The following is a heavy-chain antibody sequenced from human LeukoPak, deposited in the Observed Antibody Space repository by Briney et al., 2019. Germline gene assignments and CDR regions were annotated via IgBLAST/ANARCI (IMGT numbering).Heavy chain of an antibody. D-gene: IGHD6-19*01. Sequence: SETLSLTCTVSGGSISSGSYFWSWIRQPAGKGLEWIGRIYTSGNTNYNPSLKSRVTISVDTSKNQFSLKLTSVTAADTAVYYCARSQARLGWFDPWGQGTLVTVSS. CDR3: ARSQARLGWFDP. CDR1: GGSISSGSYF. CDR2: IYTSGNT. J-gene: IGHJ5*02. V-gene: IGHV4-61*02.